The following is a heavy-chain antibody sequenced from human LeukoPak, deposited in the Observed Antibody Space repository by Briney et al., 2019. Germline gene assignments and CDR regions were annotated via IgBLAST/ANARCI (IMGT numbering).Heavy chain of an antibody. CDR2: INPNSGGT. V-gene: IGHV1-2*02. D-gene: IGHD3-9*01. Sequence: ASVKVSCKASGYTFTGYYMHWVRQAPGQGLEWMGWINPNSGGTSYAQKFQGRVTMTRDTSTSTVYMELSSLRSEDTAVYYCARDDILTGYLMGYWGQGTLVTVSS. CDR1: GYTFTGYY. J-gene: IGHJ4*02. CDR3: ARDDILTGYLMGY.